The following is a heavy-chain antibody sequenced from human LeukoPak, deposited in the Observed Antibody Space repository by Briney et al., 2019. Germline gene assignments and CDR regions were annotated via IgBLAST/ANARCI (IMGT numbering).Heavy chain of an antibody. J-gene: IGHJ3*02. CDR3: ARDAGSSWYWGALDM. CDR2: ISGSTGST. V-gene: IGHV3-23*01. CDR1: GFTFSNYA. D-gene: IGHD6-13*01. Sequence: GGSVRLSCAASGFTFSNYAMNWARQAPGKGLEWVSLISGSTGSTYYADSVKGRFTISRDNAKNSLYLQMNSLRDEDTAIYYCARDAGSSWYWGALDMWGKGTVVIVSS.